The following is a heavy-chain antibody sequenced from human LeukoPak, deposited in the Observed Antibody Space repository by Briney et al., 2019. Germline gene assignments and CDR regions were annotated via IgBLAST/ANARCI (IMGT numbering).Heavy chain of an antibody. J-gene: IGHJ6*02. D-gene: IGHD1-26*01. CDR3: ARDGWELRGNYYYGMDV. V-gene: IGHV4-31*03. Sequence: SETLSLTCTVSGGSISSGGYYWSWIRQHPGKGLEWIGYIYYSGSTYYNPSLKSRVTISVDTSKNQFSLKLSSVTAADTAVYYCARDGWELRGNYYYGMDVWGQGTTVTVSS. CDR1: GGSISSGGYY. CDR2: IYYSGST.